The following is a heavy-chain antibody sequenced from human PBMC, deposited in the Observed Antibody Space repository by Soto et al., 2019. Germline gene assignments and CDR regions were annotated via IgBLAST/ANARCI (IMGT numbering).Heavy chain of an antibody. Sequence: QVQLVQSGTEVKKPGSLVTVSCKASGGPYSKYSISWVRQAPGQGLEWMGRIIPIFDITNYAQKFQGRVTITADKSTSTVYMDLSSLRSEDTAVYYCARSLLGDYYDSDGLDNWGQGTLVTVSS. J-gene: IGHJ4*02. D-gene: IGHD3-22*01. V-gene: IGHV1-69*02. CDR3: ARSLLGDYYDSDGLDN. CDR2: IIPIFDIT. CDR1: GGPYSKYS.